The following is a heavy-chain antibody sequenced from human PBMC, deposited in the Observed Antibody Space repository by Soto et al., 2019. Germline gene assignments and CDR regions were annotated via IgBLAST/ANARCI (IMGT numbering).Heavy chain of an antibody. CDR3: ARSVEGHFDY. CDR1: GFSFSIYS. V-gene: IGHV3-48*02. CDR2: ITSDTNTI. Sequence: EVQLVESGGGLVQPGGSLRLSCAASGFSFSIYSMNWVRQAPGKGLEWSSYITSDTNTIKYADSVKGRFTISRDNAKNSLYLQMNSLRDEDTAVYYCARSVEGHFDYWGPGTVVTVSS. J-gene: IGHJ4*02.